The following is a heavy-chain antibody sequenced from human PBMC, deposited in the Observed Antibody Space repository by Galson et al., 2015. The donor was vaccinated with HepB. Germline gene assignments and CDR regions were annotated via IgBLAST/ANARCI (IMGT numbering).Heavy chain of an antibody. CDR2: INPSGGST. J-gene: IGHJ6*02. CDR3: ARGQSSGWAYYYYYGMDV. Sequence: SVKVSCKASGYTFTSYYMHWVRQAPGQGLEWMGIINPSGGSTSYAQKFQGRVTMTRDTSTSTVYMELSSLRSEDTAVYYCARGQSSGWAYYYYYGMDVWGQGTTVTVSS. V-gene: IGHV1-46*03. D-gene: IGHD6-19*01. CDR1: GYTFTSYY.